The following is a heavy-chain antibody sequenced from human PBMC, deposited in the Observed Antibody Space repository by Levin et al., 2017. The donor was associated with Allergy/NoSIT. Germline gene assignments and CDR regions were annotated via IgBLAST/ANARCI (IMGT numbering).Heavy chain of an antibody. J-gene: IGHJ4*02. CDR3: AARSGTYPDYCDY. CDR1: GYTFTNYG. Sequence: GASVKVSCKASGYTFTNYGLSWMRQAPGQGLEWMGWISTYNGNTNYAQKFQGRVTMTTDTSTSTAYMELRSLRSDDTAVYYCAARSGTYPDYCDYWGQGTLVTVSS. V-gene: IGHV1-18*01. D-gene: IGHD1-26*01. CDR2: ISTYNGNT.